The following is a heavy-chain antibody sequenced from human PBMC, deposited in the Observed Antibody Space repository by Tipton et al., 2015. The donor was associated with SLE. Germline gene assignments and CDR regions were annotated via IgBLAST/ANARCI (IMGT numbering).Heavy chain of an antibody. V-gene: IGHV4-38-2*01. CDR2: IYHTGST. CDR1: GYSISSGYY. Sequence: TLSLTCAVSGYSISSGYYWGWIRQPPGKGLEYIGSIYHTGSTYYNPSLKSRVTISVDTSKNQFSLKLSSVTAADTAVYYCARGAGGDFWSGLYYYYYMDVWGKGTTVTVSS. CDR3: ARGAGGDFWSGLYYYYYMDV. J-gene: IGHJ6*03. D-gene: IGHD3-3*01.